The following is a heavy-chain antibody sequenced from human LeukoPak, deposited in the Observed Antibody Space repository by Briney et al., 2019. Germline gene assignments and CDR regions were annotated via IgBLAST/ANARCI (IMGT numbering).Heavy chain of an antibody. D-gene: IGHD6-19*01. CDR2: ISGGGGDT. CDR3: ARVRTIIAVADTDY. Sequence: QPGGSLRLSCAASGFTFSSYAMRWVRQAPGKGLEWISTISGGGGDTYYADSVKGRFTVSRDNSKGTLYLQMNSLRAEDTAIYYCARVRTIIAVADTDYWGLGTRVTVSS. J-gene: IGHJ4*02. V-gene: IGHV3-23*01. CDR1: GFTFSSYA.